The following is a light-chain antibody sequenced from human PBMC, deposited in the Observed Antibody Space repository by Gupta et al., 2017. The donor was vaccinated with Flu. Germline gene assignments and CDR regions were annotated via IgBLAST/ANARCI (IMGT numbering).Light chain of an antibody. CDR1: SSDVGSYNL. Sequence: QSALTQPASVSGSPGQSITISCTGTSSDVGSYNLFSWYQQHPGKAPKLMIYEVSKRPSGVSNRFSGSKSGNTASLTISGLQAEDEADYYCCSYAAGTTLVFGGGTKLTVL. CDR3: CSYAAGTTLV. V-gene: IGLV2-23*02. J-gene: IGLJ2*01. CDR2: EVS.